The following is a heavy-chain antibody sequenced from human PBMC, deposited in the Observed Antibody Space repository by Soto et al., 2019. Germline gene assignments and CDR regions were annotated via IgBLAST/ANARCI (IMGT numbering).Heavy chain of an antibody. CDR3: AKRVEYSSSTHYFDY. CDR2: ISESGENT. CDR1: GVTLSNSG. Sequence: EVQLLESGGGLVQPGASLRLACAASGVTLSNSGMSWVRQAPGKGLEWVAGISESGENTYYADSVKGRFTISRDDSKNTLYLQMNSLRAEDTAVYYCAKRVEYSSSTHYFDYWGQGTLVTVSS. V-gene: IGHV3-23*01. J-gene: IGHJ4*02. D-gene: IGHD6-6*01.